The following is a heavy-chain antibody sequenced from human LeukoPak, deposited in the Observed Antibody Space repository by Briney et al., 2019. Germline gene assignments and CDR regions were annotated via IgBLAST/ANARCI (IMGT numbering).Heavy chain of an antibody. J-gene: IGHJ4*02. CDR3: AREGGDPMFDY. D-gene: IGHD2-21*02. V-gene: IGHV1-3*01. CDR1: GYTFTSYA. CDR2: INAGNGNT. Sequence: AASVKVSCKASGYTFTSYAMHWVRQAPGQRLEWMGWINAGNGNTKYLQKFQGRVTITRDTSASTAYMELSSLRSEDTAVYYCAREGGDPMFDYWGQGTLVPVSS.